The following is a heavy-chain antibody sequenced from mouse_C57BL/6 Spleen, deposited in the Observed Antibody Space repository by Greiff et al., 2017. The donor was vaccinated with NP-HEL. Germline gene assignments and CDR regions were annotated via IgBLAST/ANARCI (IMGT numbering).Heavy chain of an antibody. V-gene: IGHV1-82*01. CDR1: GYAFSSSW. J-gene: IGHJ2*01. Sequence: QVQLQQSGPELVKPGASVKISCTASGYAFSSSWMNWVKQRPGKGLEWIGRIYPGDGDTNYNGKFKGKATLTADKSSSTAYMQLSSLTSEDSAVYFCARIDYGYDVHFDYWGKGTTLTVSS. CDR2: IYPGDGDT. CDR3: ARIDYGYDVHFDY. D-gene: IGHD2-2*01.